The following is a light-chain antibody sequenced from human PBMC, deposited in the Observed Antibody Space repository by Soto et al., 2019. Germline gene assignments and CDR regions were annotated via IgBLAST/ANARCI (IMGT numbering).Light chain of an antibody. Sequence: VMTQSPATLSLSPGDKVSLSCRANQTISNTLAWYQQKPGQAPRLLIYAASTRATGVSARFSGSGSGTEFTLTISSLKYEDFAIYYCQYYNNWLATFGGGTKVDIK. CDR3: QYYNNWLAT. CDR1: QTISNT. CDR2: AAS. J-gene: IGKJ4*01. V-gene: IGKV3-15*01.